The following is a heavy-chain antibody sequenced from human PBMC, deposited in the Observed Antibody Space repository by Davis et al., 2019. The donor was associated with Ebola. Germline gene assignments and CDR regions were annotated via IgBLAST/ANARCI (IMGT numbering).Heavy chain of an antibody. D-gene: IGHD1-1*01. CDR3: ARTKVQLERHGRGDAFDI. CDR2: ISSSSSYT. CDR1: GFTFSDYY. V-gene: IGHV3-11*06. Sequence: GESLKISCAASGFTFSDYYMSWIRQAPGKGLEWVSYISSSSSYTNYADSVKGRFTISRDNAKNSLYLQMNSLRAEDTAVYYCARTKVQLERHGRGDAFDIWGQGTMVTVSS. J-gene: IGHJ3*02.